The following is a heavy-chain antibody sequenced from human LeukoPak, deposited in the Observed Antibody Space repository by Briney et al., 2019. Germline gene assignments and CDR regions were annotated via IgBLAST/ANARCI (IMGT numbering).Heavy chain of an antibody. CDR3: ARGSYSYGYYFDY. CDR1: GGSISSYY. V-gene: IGHV4-4*07. J-gene: IGHJ4*02. D-gene: IGHD5-18*01. Sequence: PSETLSLTCTVSGGSISSYYGSWVRQPAGKGLEGIGRIYTSGSTNYNPSLKSRVTMSVDTSKNQFSLKLSSVTAADTAVYYCARGSYSYGYYFDYWGQGTLVTVSS. CDR2: IYTSGST.